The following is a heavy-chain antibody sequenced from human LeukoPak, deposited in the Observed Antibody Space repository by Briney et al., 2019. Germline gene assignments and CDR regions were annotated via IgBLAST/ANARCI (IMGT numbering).Heavy chain of an antibody. CDR1: GFTFSSYR. CDR2: IRSEAYGGTP. J-gene: IGHJ4*02. Sequence: GGSLRLSCAASGFTFSSYRMNWVRQAPGKGLEWVGFIRSEAYGGTPEYAASVKGRFTISRDDSKSIAYLQMNSLKTKDTAVYYCTRDQTPYYWGQGTLVTVSS. CDR3: TRDQTPYY. V-gene: IGHV3-49*04.